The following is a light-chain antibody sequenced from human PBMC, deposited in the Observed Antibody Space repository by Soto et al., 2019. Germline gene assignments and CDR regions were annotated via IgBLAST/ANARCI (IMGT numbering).Light chain of an antibody. CDR3: QQYNNLYS. V-gene: IGKV3-15*01. CDR2: GAS. CDR1: QSVRSN. Sequence: EIVMTQSPATLSVSPGERATLSCRASQSVRSNLAWYQQRPGQPPRLLIYGASTRATGIPARFSGSGSGTEFTLTISSLRSEDFAVYYCQQYNNLYSFGQGTKLEIK. J-gene: IGKJ2*03.